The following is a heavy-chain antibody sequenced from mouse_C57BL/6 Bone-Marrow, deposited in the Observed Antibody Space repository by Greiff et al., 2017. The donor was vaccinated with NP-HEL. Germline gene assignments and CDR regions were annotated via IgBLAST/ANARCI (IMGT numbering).Heavy chain of an antibody. D-gene: IGHD1-1*01. V-gene: IGHV1-4*01. Sequence: QVQLQQSGAELARPGASVKMSCKASGYTFTSYTMHWVKQRPGQGLEWIGYINPSSGYTKYNQKFKDKATLTADKSSSTAYMQLSSLTSEDSAVYYCARSITTVVADYAMDYWGQGTSVTVSS. CDR2: INPSSGYT. CDR3: ARSITTVVADYAMDY. J-gene: IGHJ4*01. CDR1: GYTFTSYT.